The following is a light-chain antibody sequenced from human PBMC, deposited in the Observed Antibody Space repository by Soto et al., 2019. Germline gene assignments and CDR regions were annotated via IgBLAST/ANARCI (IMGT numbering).Light chain of an antibody. V-gene: IGLV2-14*03. CDR3: GSYTISSTLMI. J-gene: IGLJ2*01. Sequence: QSVLTQPASVSGSPGQSITISCSGTPSDIGAYNYVSWYQHLPGKAPNVIIYDVTNRPSGVSSRFSGSKSGTTASLTISGLQAEDEANYYCGSYTISSTLMIFGGGTKLTVL. CDR2: DVT. CDR1: PSDIGAYNY.